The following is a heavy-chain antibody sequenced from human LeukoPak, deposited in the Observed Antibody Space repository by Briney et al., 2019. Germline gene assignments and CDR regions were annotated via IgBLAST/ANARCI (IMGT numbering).Heavy chain of an antibody. V-gene: IGHV3-48*03. CDR2: ISSSGSTI. CDR3: ARVAIVAFDI. D-gene: IGHD2-2*03. CDR1: GFTFSSYE. J-gene: IGHJ3*02. Sequence: GGSLRLSCAASGFTFSSYEMNWVRQAPGKGLERVSYISSSGSTIYYADSVKGRFTISRDNAKNSLYLQMNSLRAEDTAVYYCARVAIVAFDIWGQGTMVTVSS.